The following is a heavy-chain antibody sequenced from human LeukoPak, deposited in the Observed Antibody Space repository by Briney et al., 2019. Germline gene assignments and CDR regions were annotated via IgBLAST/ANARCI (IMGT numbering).Heavy chain of an antibody. V-gene: IGHV1-2*02. CDR3: ARPPRDLVSAAPFPS. Sequence: ASVKVSCKASGYTSTDYYIQSVGQAPGARRKCLGWILPRSGDTYYAQRFHGRVAMTTDTSINTAYMELSRLKPDDTGVYFCARPPRDLVSAAPFPSWGQGTLVTVSS. CDR2: ILPRSGDT. D-gene: IGHD2-2*01. CDR1: GYTSTDYY. J-gene: IGHJ1*01.